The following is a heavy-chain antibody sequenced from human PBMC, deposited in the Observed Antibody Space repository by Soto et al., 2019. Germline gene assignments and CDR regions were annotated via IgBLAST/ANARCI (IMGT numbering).Heavy chain of an antibody. J-gene: IGHJ6*03. CDR2: IWYDGSNK. Sequence: PGGSLRLSCAASGFTLSSYGMHWVRQAPGKGLEWVAVIWYDGSNKYYADSVKGRFTISRDNSKNTLYLQMNSLRAEDTAVYYCARDFGKHDYYYMDVWGKGTTVTVSS. D-gene: IGHD3-3*01. CDR1: GFTLSSYG. V-gene: IGHV3-33*01. CDR3: ARDFGKHDYYYMDV.